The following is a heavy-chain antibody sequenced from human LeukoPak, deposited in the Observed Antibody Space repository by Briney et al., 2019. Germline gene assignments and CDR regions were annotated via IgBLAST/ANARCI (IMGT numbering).Heavy chain of an antibody. Sequence: PSETLSLTCTVSGGPISSGSYYWSWIRQPAGKGLEWIGRIYTSGSTNYNPSLKSRVTISVDTSKNQFSPKLSSVTAADTAVYYCARDRISLDYYYYMDVWGKGTTVTVSS. D-gene: IGHD2-21*01. J-gene: IGHJ6*03. CDR1: GGPISSGSYY. V-gene: IGHV4-61*02. CDR3: ARDRISLDYYYYMDV. CDR2: IYTSGST.